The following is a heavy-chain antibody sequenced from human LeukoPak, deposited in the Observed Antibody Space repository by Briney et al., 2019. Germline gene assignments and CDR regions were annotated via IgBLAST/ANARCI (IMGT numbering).Heavy chain of an antibody. V-gene: IGHV3-11*01. Sequence: PGGSLRLSCAASGFTFSDYDMSWGRQAGGKGREWVSYISSGGSTIYYADSVNGRFTISSDNATHSLYLQMNSLRAEDTAVYYCARDSEVVVPAAIPSGYPSSHGYFQHWGQGTLVTVSS. CDR2: ISSGGSTI. J-gene: IGHJ1*01. CDR1: GFTFSDYD. CDR3: ARDSEVVVPAAIPSGYPSSHGYFQH. D-gene: IGHD2-2*02.